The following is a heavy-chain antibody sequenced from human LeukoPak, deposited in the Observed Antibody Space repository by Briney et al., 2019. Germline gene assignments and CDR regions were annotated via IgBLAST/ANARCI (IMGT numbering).Heavy chain of an antibody. J-gene: IGHJ3*02. CDR1: GGSISSSSYY. CDR3: ARDQEVITFGGVIAPGAFDI. V-gene: IGHV4-39*07. D-gene: IGHD3-16*02. Sequence: PSETLSLTCTVSGGSISSSSYYWGWIRQPPGKGLEWIGCIYYSGSTYYNPSLKSRVTISVDTSKNQFSLKLSSVTAADTAVYYCARDQEVITFGGVIAPGAFDIWGQGTMVTVSS. CDR2: IYYSGST.